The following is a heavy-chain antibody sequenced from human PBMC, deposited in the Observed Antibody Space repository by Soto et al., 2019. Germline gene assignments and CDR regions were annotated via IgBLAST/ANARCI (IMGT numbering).Heavy chain of an antibody. J-gene: IGHJ5*02. CDR3: AKGVGKLRVVPAALYNWFDP. Sequence: GGSLRLSCAASGFTFSSYAMSWVRQAPGKGLEWVSAISGSGGSTYYADSVKGRFTISRDNSKNTLYLQMNSLRAEDTAVYYCAKGVGKLRVVPAALYNWFDPWGQGTLVTVSS. V-gene: IGHV3-23*01. CDR1: GFTFSSYA. CDR2: ISGSGGST. D-gene: IGHD2-2*01.